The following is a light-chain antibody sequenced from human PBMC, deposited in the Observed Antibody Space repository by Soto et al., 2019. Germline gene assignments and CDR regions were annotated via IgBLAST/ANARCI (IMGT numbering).Light chain of an antibody. J-gene: IGLJ1*01. CDR1: SSDVGGYDH. CDR2: DVS. CDR3: SSFTRINTYV. V-gene: IGLV2-14*03. Sequence: QSVLTQPASVSGSPGQSITISCTGTSSDVGGYDHVPWYQQHPGKATKLMIYDVSNRPSGVSNRFSGSKSGNTASLTISGLQAEDEGDYYCSSFTRINTYVFGTGTKVTVL.